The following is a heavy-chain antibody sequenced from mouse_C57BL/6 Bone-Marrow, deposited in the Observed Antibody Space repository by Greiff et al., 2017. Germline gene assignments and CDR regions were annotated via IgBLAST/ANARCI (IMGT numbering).Heavy chain of an antibody. V-gene: IGHV1-81*01. CDR2: IYPRSGNT. CDR3: ARGIYYGNYGGFDY. Sequence: QVQLQQSGAELARPGASVKLSCKASGYTFTSYGISWVKQRTGQGLEWIGEIYPRSGNTYYNEKFKGKATLTADKSSSTAYMGLRSLTSEDSAVYFCARGIYYGNYGGFDYWGQGTSVTVSS. D-gene: IGHD2-1*01. J-gene: IGHJ4*01. CDR1: GYTFTSYG.